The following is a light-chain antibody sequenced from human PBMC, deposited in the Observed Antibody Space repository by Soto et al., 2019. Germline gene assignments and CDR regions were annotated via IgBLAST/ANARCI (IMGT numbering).Light chain of an antibody. CDR2: GSS. J-gene: IGKJ1*01. CDR1: QSVSSTY. Sequence: MVLTQSPATLSVSPGERATLSCRASQSVSSTYLAWYQQKPGQAPRLLIYGSSTRATGIPDRFSGSGSGTDFTLTISRLEPEDFAVYYCQPYGGSGTFGQRA. CDR3: QPYGGSGT. V-gene: IGKV3-20*01.